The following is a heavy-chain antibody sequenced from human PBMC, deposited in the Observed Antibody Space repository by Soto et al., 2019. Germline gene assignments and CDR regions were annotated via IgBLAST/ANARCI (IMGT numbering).Heavy chain of an antibody. D-gene: IGHD6-13*01. Sequence: VSGATLGNPTQTLTLTCTFSGFSLSTSGVGVGWIRQPPGKALEWLALIYWDDDKRYSPSLKSRLTITQDTSKNQVVLTMTNMDPVDTATYYCAHRNITAADHFYYYYYAMDVWGQRTTVPVSS. CDR1: GFSLSTSGVG. J-gene: IGHJ6*02. CDR3: AHRNITAADHFYYYYYAMDV. CDR2: IYWDDDK. V-gene: IGHV2-5*02.